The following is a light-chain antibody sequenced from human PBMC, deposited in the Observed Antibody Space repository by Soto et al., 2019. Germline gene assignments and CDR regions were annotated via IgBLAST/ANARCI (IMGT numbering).Light chain of an antibody. CDR2: GIS. CDR3: QQYSKWPIT. J-gene: IGKJ5*01. CDR1: QSVNSN. Sequence: EMVMTQSRTILSVSPGESATLSCTPSQSVNSNYLARYQHHPGQPLRLLIYGISTRATGIHARFSGSGSGTEFSLTISSLQSEDFAVYYCQQYSKWPITFGQGTRLEI. V-gene: IGKV3-15*01.